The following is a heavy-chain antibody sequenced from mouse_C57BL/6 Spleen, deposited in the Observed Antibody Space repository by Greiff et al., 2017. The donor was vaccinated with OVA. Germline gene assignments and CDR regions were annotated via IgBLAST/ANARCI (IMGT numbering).Heavy chain of an antibody. D-gene: IGHD1-1*01. CDR1: GYTFTSYW. Sequence: VQLQQPGAELVRPGSSVKLSCKASGYTFTSYWMDWVKQRPGQGLEWIGNIYPSDSETHYNQKFKDKATLTVDKSSSTAYMQLSSLTSEDSAVYYCARDGVTTVAYWGQGTLVTVSA. CDR3: ARDGVTTVAY. J-gene: IGHJ3*01. CDR2: IYPSDSET. V-gene: IGHV1-61*01.